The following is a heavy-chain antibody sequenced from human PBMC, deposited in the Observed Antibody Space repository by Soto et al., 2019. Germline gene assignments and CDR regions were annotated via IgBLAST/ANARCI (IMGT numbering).Heavy chain of an antibody. CDR2: ISDDGSDK. CDR1: GFTFSSYA. Sequence: QVQLVESGGGVVQPGRSLRLSCAASGFTFSSYAMHWVRQAPGKGLEWVAVISDDGSDKYYADSVKGRFTISRDNSKNTLDLQMNSLRAEDTAVYYCARYIVVVTATYAFDIWGQGTMVTVSS. CDR3: ARYIVVVTATYAFDI. V-gene: IGHV3-30-3*01. J-gene: IGHJ3*02. D-gene: IGHD2-21*02.